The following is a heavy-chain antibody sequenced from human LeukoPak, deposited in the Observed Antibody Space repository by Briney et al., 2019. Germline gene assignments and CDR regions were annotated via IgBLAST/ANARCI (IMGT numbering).Heavy chain of an antibody. CDR2: IYSGGTT. CDR1: GFTVSSNY. D-gene: IGHD6-19*01. V-gene: IGHV3-53*01. J-gene: IGHJ4*02. CDR3: ARGIGWYDY. Sequence: GGSLRLSCAASGFTVSSNYMSWVRQAPGKGLEWVSLIYSGGTTYSADSVRGQFTISRDNSKNTLYLQMSSLRAEDTAVYYCARGIGWYDYWGQGTLVTVSS.